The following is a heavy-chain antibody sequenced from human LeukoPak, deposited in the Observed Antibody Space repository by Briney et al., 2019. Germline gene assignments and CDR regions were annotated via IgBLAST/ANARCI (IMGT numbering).Heavy chain of an antibody. D-gene: IGHD7-27*01. Sequence: SETLSLTCTVSGDSIKSDEYHWSWIRQPPGKGLEWIGYIFYRGTTYYNPSLMSRVTISLDTSENQFSLKLSSVTAADTAVYYCAREGADWGGNFYAMDVWAQGTTVTVSS. CDR2: IFYRGTT. CDR3: AREGADWGGNFYAMDV. V-gene: IGHV4-30-4*01. J-gene: IGHJ6*02. CDR1: GDSIKSDEYH.